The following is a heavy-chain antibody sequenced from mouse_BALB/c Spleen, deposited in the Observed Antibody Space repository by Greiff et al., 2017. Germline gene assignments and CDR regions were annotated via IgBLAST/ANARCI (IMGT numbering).Heavy chain of an antibody. V-gene: IGHV6-3*01. CDR3: TGNWDSWFAY. CDR1: GFTFSSYW. D-gene: IGHD4-1*01. J-gene: IGHJ3*01. CDR2: IRLKSDNYAT. Sequence: EVKLMESGGGLVQPGGSMKLSCVASGFTFSSYWMSWVRQSPEKGLEWVAEIRLKSDNYATHYAESVKGKFTISRDDSKSRLYLQMNSLRAEDTGIYYCTGNWDSWFAYWGQGTLVTVSA.